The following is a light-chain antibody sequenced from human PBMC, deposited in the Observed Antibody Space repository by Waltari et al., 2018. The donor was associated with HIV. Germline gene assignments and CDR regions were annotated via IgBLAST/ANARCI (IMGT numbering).Light chain of an antibody. CDR2: RNN. J-gene: IGLJ3*02. CDR3: QQSHTTPWT. V-gene: IGLV10-54*04. Sequence: QAGLTQPPSVSKGLRQTATLTCTGNNNNVGFQGAAWLQQRPGHPPKLLSYRNNNRPSGISERFSASSSGNTASLTIAGLQPEDFATYYCQQSHTTPWTFGQGT. CDR1: NNNVGFQG.